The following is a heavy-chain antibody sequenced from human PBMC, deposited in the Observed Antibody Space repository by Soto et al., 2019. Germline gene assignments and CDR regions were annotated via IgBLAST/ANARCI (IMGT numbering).Heavy chain of an antibody. CDR3: ARDSSDYVWGSYRPSYFDY. CDR1: GGSISSYY. D-gene: IGHD3-16*02. V-gene: IGHV4-4*07. J-gene: IGHJ4*02. CDR2: IYTSGST. Sequence: SETLSLTCTVCGGSISSYYWSWIRQPAGKGLEWIGRIYTSGSTNYNPSLKSRVTMSVDTSKNQFSLKLSSVTAADTAVYYCARDSSDYVWGSYRPSYFDYWGQGTLVTVSS.